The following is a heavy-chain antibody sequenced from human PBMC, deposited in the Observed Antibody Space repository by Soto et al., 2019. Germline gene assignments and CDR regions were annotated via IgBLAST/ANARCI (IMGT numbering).Heavy chain of an antibody. V-gene: IGHV4-34*01. CDR2: INHSGRV. Sequence: PETLFLTCAAYGGSFSAHSRPSICQSPWKGLEWIGDINHSGRVNYSQSLKSRVTISLDTSKNQFSLTLSAVTAADMALHYCSTRADDTNGYYPFDPWGQGVLPTVSS. CDR3: STRADDTNGYYPFDP. CDR1: GGSFSAHS. J-gene: IGHJ5*01. D-gene: IGHD3-22*01.